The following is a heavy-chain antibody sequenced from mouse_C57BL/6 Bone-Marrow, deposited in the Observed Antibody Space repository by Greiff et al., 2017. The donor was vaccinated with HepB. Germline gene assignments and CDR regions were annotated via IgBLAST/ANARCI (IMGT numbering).Heavy chain of an antibody. D-gene: IGHD1-1*01. CDR1: GHSITSGYY. Sequence: EVKLQESGPGLVKPSQSLSLTCSVTGHSITSGYYWNWIRQFPGNKLEWMGYISYDGSNNYNPSLKNRISITRDTSKNQFFLKLNSVTTEDTATYYCARGGVSYYYGSNYAMDYWGQGTSVTVSS. CDR3: ARGGVSYYYGSNYAMDY. CDR2: ISYDGSN. V-gene: IGHV3-6*01. J-gene: IGHJ4*01.